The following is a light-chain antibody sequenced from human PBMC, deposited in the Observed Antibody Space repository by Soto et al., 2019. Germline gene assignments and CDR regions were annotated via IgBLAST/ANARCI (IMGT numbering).Light chain of an antibody. J-gene: IGKJ1*01. CDR2: GTS. V-gene: IGKV3-20*01. CDR3: QQYGSSPQDT. CDR1: QSFTSRS. Sequence: EIVLTQSPGTLSFSPGERATLSCRASQSFTSRSLAWYQQKPGLAPRLLISGTSNRAAGIPDRFSGSGSGTDFTLTISRLEPEDFAVYYCQQYGSSPQDTFGQGTKVDI.